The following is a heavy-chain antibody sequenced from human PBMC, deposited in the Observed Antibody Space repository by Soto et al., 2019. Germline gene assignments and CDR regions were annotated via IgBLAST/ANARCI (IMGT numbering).Heavy chain of an antibody. D-gene: IGHD2-21*01. CDR2: IFYSGTA. CDR3: ASPGGDFVIPRDY. CDR1: GASIDSSAYY. J-gene: IGHJ4*02. V-gene: IGHV4-39*01. Sequence: SETLSLTCTVSGASIDSSAYYWAWIRQPPGKGLEWIGSIFYSGTAYYNPSLAGRVSMSVDTSKNQFSLKLNSVSAADTAVYFCASPGGDFVIPRDYWGPGTLVTVSS.